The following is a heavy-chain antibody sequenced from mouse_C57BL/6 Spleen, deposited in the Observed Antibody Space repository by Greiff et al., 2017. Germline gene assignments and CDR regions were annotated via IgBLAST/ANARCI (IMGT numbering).Heavy chain of an antibody. CDR2: INPSNGGT. Sequence: QVQLQQPGTELVKPGASVKLSCKASGYTFTSYWMHWVKQRPGQGLEWIGNINPSNGGTNYNEKLKSKATLTVDKSSSTAYMQLSSLTSEDSAVYYCARWEGVQDWYFDVWGTGTTVTVSS. CDR1: GYTFTSYW. V-gene: IGHV1-53*01. D-gene: IGHD2-14*01. J-gene: IGHJ1*03. CDR3: ARWEGVQDWYFDV.